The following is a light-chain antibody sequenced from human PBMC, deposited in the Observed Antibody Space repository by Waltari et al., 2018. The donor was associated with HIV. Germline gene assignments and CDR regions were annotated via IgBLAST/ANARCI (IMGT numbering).Light chain of an antibody. V-gene: IGLV1-47*01. CDR2: RTD. J-gene: IGLJ1*01. CDR1: ASFNIATDY. Sequence: SVLTQPPPASGTPGPRLTIPRSTSASFNIATDYVFWFQQLPGATPTLLIYRTDQRPSWVTDRFSGSKSGTSASLAISGLRSEDEAHYYCAAWDDSLGGYVFGTGTKVTVL. CDR3: AAWDDSLGGYV.